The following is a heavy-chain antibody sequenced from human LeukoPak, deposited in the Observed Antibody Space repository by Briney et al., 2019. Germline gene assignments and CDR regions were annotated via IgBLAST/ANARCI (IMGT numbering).Heavy chain of an antibody. Sequence: SETLSLTCAVYGGSFSGYYWSWIRQPPGKGLEWIGEINHSGSTNYNPSLKSRVTTSVDTSKNQFSLNLSSVTAADTAVYYCARHYDILTGFYSGRFHHWGQGTLVAISS. J-gene: IGHJ4*02. CDR3: ARHYDILTGFYSGRFHH. V-gene: IGHV4-34*01. CDR2: INHSGST. CDR1: GGSFSGYY. D-gene: IGHD3-9*01.